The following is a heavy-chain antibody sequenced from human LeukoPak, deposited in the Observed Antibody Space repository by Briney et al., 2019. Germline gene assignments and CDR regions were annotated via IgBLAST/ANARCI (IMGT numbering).Heavy chain of an antibody. J-gene: IGHJ3*02. CDR3: ARQGTTRRSGHDAFDI. CDR1: GYSFIRYW. D-gene: IGHD1/OR15-1a*01. CDR2: IYPGDSDT. V-gene: IGHV5-51*01. Sequence: GESLKISCKGSGYSFIRYWIGWVRQMPGKGLEWMGIIYPGDSDTRNSPSFQGQVTISADKSINTAYLQWSSLKASDTATYYCARQGTTRRSGHDAFDIWGQGTMVTVSS.